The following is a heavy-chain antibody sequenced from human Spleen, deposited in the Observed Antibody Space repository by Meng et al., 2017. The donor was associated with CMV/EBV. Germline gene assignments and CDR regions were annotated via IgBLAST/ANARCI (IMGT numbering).Heavy chain of an antibody. CDR2: INHSGST. J-gene: IGHJ4*02. V-gene: IGHV4-34*01. Sequence: YGGSFSGYYWSWIRQPPGKGLEWIGEINHSGSTNYNPSLKSRVTISVDTSKNQFSLKLSSVTAADTAVYYCARTKRQWLVHGYYFDYWGQGTLVTVSS. CDR1: GGSFSGYY. CDR3: ARTKRQWLVHGYYFDY. D-gene: IGHD6-19*01.